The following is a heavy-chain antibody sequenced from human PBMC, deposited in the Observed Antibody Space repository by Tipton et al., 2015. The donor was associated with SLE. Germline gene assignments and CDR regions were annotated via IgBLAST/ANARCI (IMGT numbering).Heavy chain of an antibody. J-gene: IGHJ3*02. D-gene: IGHD3-16*01. V-gene: IGHV4-59*01. CDR3: AREWGDAFDI. CDR1: GGSISSYY. CDR2: IYYSGST. Sequence: TLSLTCTVSGGSISSYYWGWIRQPPVKGLEWIGYIYYSGSTNYNPSLKSRVTISVDMSKNQFSLKLSSVTAADTAVYYCAREWGDAFDIWGQGTMVTVSS.